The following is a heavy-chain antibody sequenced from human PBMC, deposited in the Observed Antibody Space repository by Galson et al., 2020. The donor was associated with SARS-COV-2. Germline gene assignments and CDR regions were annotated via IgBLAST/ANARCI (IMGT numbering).Heavy chain of an antibody. J-gene: IGHJ6*03. D-gene: IGHD2-2*01. CDR3: TRHMRRVVGPRSSYYYRDV. CDR1: GITFNASA. Sequence: GESLKICCVASGITFNASAHHWVRPASGQGLEWVGRIRSKANSYAPHYGAAVHGRITISSDDSKNMSYLQMNSLKTEDTAVYYCTRHMRRVVGPRSSYYYRDVWGKGTTVTISS. CDR2: IRSKANSYAP. V-gene: IGHV3-73*01.